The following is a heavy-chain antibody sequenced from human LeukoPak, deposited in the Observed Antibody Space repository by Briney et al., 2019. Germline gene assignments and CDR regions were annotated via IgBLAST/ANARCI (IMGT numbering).Heavy chain of an antibody. CDR3: ARVVVAVAAFDP. CDR1: GASVSSGTYY. CDR2: IYYGGST. Sequence: SETLSLTCTVSGASVSSGTYYCSWIRQPPGKGLEWIGYIYYGGSTNYNQSLRSRVTISVDTSKNEISLKMSSVTAADAAVYYCARVVVAVAAFDPWGQGTLVTVSS. V-gene: IGHV4-61*01. D-gene: IGHD6-19*01. J-gene: IGHJ5*02.